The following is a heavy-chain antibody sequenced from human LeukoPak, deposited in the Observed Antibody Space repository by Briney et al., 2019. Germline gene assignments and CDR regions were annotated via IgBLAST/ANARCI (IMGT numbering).Heavy chain of an antibody. J-gene: IGHJ4*02. D-gene: IGHD1-26*01. Sequence: APLKVSCKASGYTLTRYYMRWVRHAPGQGLEWRGWMNRNSGGTNYAQKFQGRVTMTRDTSISTAYMELSRLRSDDTAVYYCARERGIVGANFDYWGQGTLVTVSS. V-gene: IGHV1-2*02. CDR2: MNRNSGGT. CDR3: ARERGIVGANFDY. CDR1: GYTLTRYY.